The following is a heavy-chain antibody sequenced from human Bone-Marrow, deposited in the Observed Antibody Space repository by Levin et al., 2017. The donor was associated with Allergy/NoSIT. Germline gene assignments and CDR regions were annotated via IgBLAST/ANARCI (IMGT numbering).Heavy chain of an antibody. D-gene: IGHD2-15*01. Sequence: SCAISQFTVTFNYMSWVRQAPGKGLEWVSVIYSGSGGNSYYTDSVRGRFTISRDTARKTLYLQMNSLRPDDTAMYFCAGDRYGTATVWGQGTLVSVSS. CDR2: IYSGSGGNS. V-gene: IGHV3-53*01. CDR1: QFTVTFNY. CDR3: AGDRYGTATV. J-gene: IGHJ4*02.